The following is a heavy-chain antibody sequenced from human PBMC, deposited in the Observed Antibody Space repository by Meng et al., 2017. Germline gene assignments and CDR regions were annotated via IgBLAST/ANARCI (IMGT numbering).Heavy chain of an antibody. D-gene: IGHD5-12*01. V-gene: IGHV1-8*01. Sequence: QGPRVQRGGRVKRPGASGKNSCKASGYTFTSYDINWVRQATGEGLEWVGWMNHNSGNTDYAQKFQGRVTMTTNTYINTAYMGLSSVRSDDTAVYFCARANTYRGYDYGYWGQGTLVTVSS. CDR3: ARANTYRGYDYGY. CDR2: MNHNSGNT. J-gene: IGHJ4*02. CDR1: GYTFTSYD.